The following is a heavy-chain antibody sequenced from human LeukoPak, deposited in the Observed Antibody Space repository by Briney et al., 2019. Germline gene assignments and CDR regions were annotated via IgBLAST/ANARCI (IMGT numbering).Heavy chain of an antibody. CDR3: AKSYNGYESKPDY. V-gene: IGHV3-23*01. J-gene: IGHJ4*02. CDR1: GFAFSSYA. Sequence: GGSLRLSCAASGFAFSSYAMSWVRQAPGKGLEWVSSISNSGGRTFYTDSVKGRFTISRDSSKITLYLQMNSLRAEDTAVYYGAKSYNGYESKPDYWGQGTLVTVSS. CDR2: ISNSGGRT. D-gene: IGHD5-12*01.